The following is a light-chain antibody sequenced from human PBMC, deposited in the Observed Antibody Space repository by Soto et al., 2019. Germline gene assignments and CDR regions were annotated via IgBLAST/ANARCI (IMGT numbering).Light chain of an antibody. CDR2: GAS. Sequence: EIVLTQSPGTLSLSPGERATLSCRASQSVSSSYLAWYQQKPGQAPRLLIYGASSRATGIPDRFSGSGAGTDFPLTISRLEPEDFAVYYCQQYGSSRGTFGGGTKVEIK. CDR3: QQYGSSRGT. J-gene: IGKJ4*01. CDR1: QSVSSSY. V-gene: IGKV3-20*01.